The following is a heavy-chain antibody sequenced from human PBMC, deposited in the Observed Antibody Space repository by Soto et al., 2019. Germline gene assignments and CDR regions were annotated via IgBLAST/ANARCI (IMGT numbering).Heavy chain of an antibody. CDR3: ARVDYYDSSGYYPDY. CDR2: IYYSGST. V-gene: IGHV4-31*03. Sequence: SETLSLTCTVSGGSISSGGYYWSWIRQHPGKGLEWIGYIYYSGSTYYNPSLKSRVTISVDTSKNQFSLKLSSVTAADTAVYYCARVDYYDSSGYYPDYWGQGTLVTVSS. D-gene: IGHD3-22*01. CDR1: GGSISSGGYY. J-gene: IGHJ4*02.